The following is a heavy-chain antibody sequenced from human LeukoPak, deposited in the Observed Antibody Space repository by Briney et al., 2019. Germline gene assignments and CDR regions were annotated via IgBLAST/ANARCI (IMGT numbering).Heavy chain of an antibody. CDR3: ARLAVGATNWNWFSSDAFDI. Sequence: TSQTLSLTCAISGDSVSSNSAAWNWLRQSPSRGLEWLGRTYYRSKWYNDYAVSVKSRITINPDTSKNQFSLQLTSVTPEDTAVYYCARLAVGATNWNWFSSDAFDIWGQGTMVTVSS. CDR1: GDSVSSNSAA. J-gene: IGHJ3*02. D-gene: IGHD1-1*01. CDR2: TYYRSKWYN. V-gene: IGHV6-1*01.